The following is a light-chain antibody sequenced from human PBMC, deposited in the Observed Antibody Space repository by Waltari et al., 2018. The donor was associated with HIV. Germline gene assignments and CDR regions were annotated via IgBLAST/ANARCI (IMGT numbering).Light chain of an antibody. CDR1: SSNIENDN. Sequence: QSVPTQPPSASGAPGQRVTISCSGSSSNIENDNVYWYQQFPGAAPKLLIDKDTQRPSGVPDRFTGSKSGTSASLAIGGLRSDDEADYYCVGWDSRLRGYVFGAGTKVTVL. CDR2: KDT. J-gene: IGLJ1*01. CDR3: VGWDSRLRGYV. V-gene: IGLV1-47*01.